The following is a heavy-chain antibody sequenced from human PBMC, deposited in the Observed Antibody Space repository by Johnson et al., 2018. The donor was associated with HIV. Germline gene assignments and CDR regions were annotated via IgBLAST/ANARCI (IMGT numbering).Heavy chain of an antibody. V-gene: IGHV3-30-3*01. Sequence: QVQLVESGGGVVQPGRSLRLSCAASGFTFSSYAMHWVRQAPGKGLEWVAVISYDGNNKYYADSVKGRFTISRDNSRNTLYLQMNTLRTEDTALYYCAKVGRMGVAIGNDACDIWGQGTMVTVSS. CDR3: AKVGRMGVAIGNDACDI. CDR2: ISYDGNNK. D-gene: IGHD2-21*01. CDR1: GFTFSSYA. J-gene: IGHJ3*02.